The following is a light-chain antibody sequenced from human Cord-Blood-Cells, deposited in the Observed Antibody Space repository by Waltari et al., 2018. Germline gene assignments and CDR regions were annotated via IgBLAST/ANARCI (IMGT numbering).Light chain of an antibody. J-gene: IGLJ2*01. Sequence: SSELTQDPAVSVALGQTVRITCQGDSLRSYYASWYQQKPGQSPVLVHYGKNNRPSGIPDRCAGYSSGNTASLTITGAQAEDEADYYCNSRDSSGNHVVFGGGTKLTVL. CDR1: SLRSYY. CDR3: NSRDSSGNHVV. CDR2: GKN. V-gene: IGLV3-19*01.